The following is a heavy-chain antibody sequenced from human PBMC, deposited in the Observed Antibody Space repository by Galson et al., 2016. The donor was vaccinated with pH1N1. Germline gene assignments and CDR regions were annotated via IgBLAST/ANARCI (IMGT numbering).Heavy chain of an antibody. CDR2: INHSGST. CDR1: GGSFSDYY. J-gene: IGHJ4*02. V-gene: IGHV4-34*01. Sequence: ETLSLTCTVYGGSFSDYYWSWIRQPPGKGLEWIGEINHSGSTNYNPSLKSRVTISVDASKNQVSLKLSSVTAADTAVYYCARKEMRGSYYFLGDYWGQGTLVTVSS. CDR3: ARKEMRGSYYFLGDY. D-gene: IGHD3-10*01.